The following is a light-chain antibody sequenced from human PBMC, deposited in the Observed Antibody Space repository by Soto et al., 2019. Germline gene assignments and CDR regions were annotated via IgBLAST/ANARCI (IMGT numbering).Light chain of an antibody. J-gene: IGLJ2*01. V-gene: IGLV4-69*01. CDR2: LNSDGSH. CDR3: QTWDTGSHRI. Sequence: QPVLTQSPSASASLGASVKLTCTLSSGHNSYAIAWHQQQPGKGPRYLMKLNSDGSHTRGDGIPERFSGSSSGAERYLTISSLQSEDEADYSCQTWDTGSHRIFGGGTKLTVL. CDR1: SGHNSYA.